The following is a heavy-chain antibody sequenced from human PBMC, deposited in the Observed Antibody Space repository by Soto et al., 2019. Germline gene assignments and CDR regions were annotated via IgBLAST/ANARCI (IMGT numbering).Heavy chain of an antibody. V-gene: IGHV4-30-4*01. CDR3: ARASTIFGVVVRFDS. Sequence: SETLCITCTFSVGSINIADYYWSWIRQPPGKGLEWIGYIYYSGSTYYNPSLKSRVTISVDTSKSQFSLKLGSVTAADAAVYYCARASTIFGVVVRFDSWGQGTMVTVSS. J-gene: IGHJ4*02. CDR2: IYYSGST. D-gene: IGHD3-3*01. CDR1: VGSINIADYY.